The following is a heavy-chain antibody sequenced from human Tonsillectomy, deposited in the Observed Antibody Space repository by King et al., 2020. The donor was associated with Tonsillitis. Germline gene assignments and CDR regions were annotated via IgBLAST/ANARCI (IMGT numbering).Heavy chain of an antibody. D-gene: IGHD1-26*01. J-gene: IGHJ4*02. CDR3: ARDGVGATTLDY. CDR1: GYTFTSYY. V-gene: IGHV1-46*01. CDR2: INPSGGSK. Sequence: QLVQSGAEVKKPGASVKVSCKASGYTFTSYYMHWVRQAPGQGLEWMGIINPSGGSKSYAQKFKGRVTMTRDTSTSTDYMELSSLISEDTAVYYCARDGVGATTLDYWGQGTLVTVSS.